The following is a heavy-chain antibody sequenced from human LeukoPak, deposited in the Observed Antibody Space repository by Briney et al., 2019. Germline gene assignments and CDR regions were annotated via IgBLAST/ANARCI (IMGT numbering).Heavy chain of an antibody. CDR1: GFRFSTSA. V-gene: IGHV3-30*15. CDR2: MSYDGKYK. CDR3: ATGSYHEH. Sequence: GGSLRLSCAASGFRFSTSAMHWVRQAPGKGLEWVAVMSYDGKYKYHADSVKGRFTISRDNSRNTVSLQMSSLRGEDTAVYYCATGSYHEHWGQGTLVTVSS. D-gene: IGHD1-26*01. J-gene: IGHJ4*02.